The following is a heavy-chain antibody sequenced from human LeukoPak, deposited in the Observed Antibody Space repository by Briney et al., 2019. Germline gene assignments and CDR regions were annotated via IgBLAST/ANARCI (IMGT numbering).Heavy chain of an antibody. Sequence: PSETLSLTCAVYGGSSSGYYWSWIRQPPGKGLEWIGEINHSGSTNYNPSLKSRVTISVDTSKNQFSLKLSSVTAADTAVYYCARGEQQLVRGSYYYYYYGMDVWGQGTTVTVSS. J-gene: IGHJ6*02. CDR2: INHSGST. V-gene: IGHV4-34*01. CDR1: GGSSSGYY. D-gene: IGHD6-13*01. CDR3: ARGEQQLVRGSYYYYYYGMDV.